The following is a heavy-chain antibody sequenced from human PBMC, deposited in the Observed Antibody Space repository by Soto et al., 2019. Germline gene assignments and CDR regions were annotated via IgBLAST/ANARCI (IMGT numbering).Heavy chain of an antibody. V-gene: IGHV3-23*01. D-gene: IGHD1-26*01. CDR2: ISGSSAGT. J-gene: IGHJ5*02. CDR3: ANGASWEALDA. Sequence: VRLLESGGGLVQPGGSLRLSCAASGFTFNNYAMSCVRQAPGKGLEWVSGISGSSAGTYYADSVKGRFTISRDNSKKMLYLQMNSLRAEDTALYYCANGASWEALDAWGQGTLVTVSS. CDR1: GFTFNNYA.